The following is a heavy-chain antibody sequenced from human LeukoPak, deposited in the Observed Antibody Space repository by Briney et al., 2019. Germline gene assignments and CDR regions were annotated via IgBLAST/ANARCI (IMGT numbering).Heavy chain of an antibody. J-gene: IGHJ4*02. CDR3: ARAYYYDSSGDYYLTYYFDY. CDR1: GFTFRSYW. V-gene: IGHV3-7*01. Sequence: GGSLRLSCAASGFTFRSYWMTWVRQAPGKGLEWVANIKQDGSEKYYVDSVKGRFTISRDNAKNSLYLQMNSLRAEDTAVYYCARAYYYDSSGDYYLTYYFDYWGQGTLVTVSS. D-gene: IGHD3-22*01. CDR2: IKQDGSEK.